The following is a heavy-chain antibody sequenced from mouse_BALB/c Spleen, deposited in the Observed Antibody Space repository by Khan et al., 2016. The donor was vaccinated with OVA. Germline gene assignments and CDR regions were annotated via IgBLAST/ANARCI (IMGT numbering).Heavy chain of an antibody. CDR3: TRLAYYYDSEGVDY. Sequence: EVELVESGGDLVKPGGSLKLSCAASGFTFSTYGMSWVRQTPDKRLEWVATVSTGGSYTYYPDSVKGRFTISRDNAKNTLYLQMSGLKAEDTAMFYCTRLAYYYDSEGVDYWGQGTLVTVSA. J-gene: IGHJ3*01. D-gene: IGHD1-1*01. V-gene: IGHV5-6*01. CDR1: GFTFSTYG. CDR2: VSTGGSYT.